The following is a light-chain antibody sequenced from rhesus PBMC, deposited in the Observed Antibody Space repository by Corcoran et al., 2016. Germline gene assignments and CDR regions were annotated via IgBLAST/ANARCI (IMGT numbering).Light chain of an antibody. CDR3: PQGSNWSLT. CDR1: QSGSSR. V-gene: IGKV3-17*02. J-gene: IGKJ4*01. CDR2: DAS. Sequence: IVMTQSPATLSLSPGERATLSCRASQSGSSRLAWYQQKPGQYPRLLIYDASSRVTGIPDRLSGRGSWTDFTLTISSLEPQEVAVCFCPQGSNWSLTFGGGTKVELK.